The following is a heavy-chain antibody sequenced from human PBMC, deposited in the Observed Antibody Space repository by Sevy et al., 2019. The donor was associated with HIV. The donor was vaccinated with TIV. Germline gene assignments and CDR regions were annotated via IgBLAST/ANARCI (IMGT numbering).Heavy chain of an antibody. J-gene: IGHJ4*02. CDR3: AHETFGRFQS. D-gene: IGHD3-16*01. V-gene: IGHV3-7*01. Sequence: GGSLRLSCAASGFTFSGNWMNWVRQAPGKGLEWVANIKGDGSDKHYVDSVEGRFTISRDNAKNLLFLQMNSLRVEDTAVYYRAHETFGRFQSWGQGTLVTVSS. CDR2: IKGDGSDK. CDR1: GFTFSGNW.